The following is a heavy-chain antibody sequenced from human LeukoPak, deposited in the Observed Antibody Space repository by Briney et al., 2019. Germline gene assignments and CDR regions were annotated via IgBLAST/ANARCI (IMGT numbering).Heavy chain of an antibody. D-gene: IGHD3-10*01. CDR3: ARILTGSGSLDY. Sequence: PSETLSLTCTVSGGSISSGSYYWSWIRQPAGKGLEWIGRIYTSGSTNYNPSLKSRVTISVDTSKNQFSLKLSSVTAADTAVYYCARILTGSGSLDYWGQGTLVTVSS. CDR1: GGSISSGSYY. CDR2: IYTSGST. V-gene: IGHV4-61*02. J-gene: IGHJ4*02.